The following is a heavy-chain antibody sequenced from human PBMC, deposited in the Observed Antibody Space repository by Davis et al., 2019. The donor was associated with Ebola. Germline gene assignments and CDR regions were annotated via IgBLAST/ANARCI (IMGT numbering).Heavy chain of an antibody. J-gene: IGHJ4*01. CDR3: AASAGTVGKFDY. Sequence: AASVKVSCKASGVTFTSYSINWVRQAPGQGLEWIGWVGGSDHANYAQSLQGRVTITRDMTTSTVYMELSGLRSEDAALYYCAASAGTVGKFDYWGRGTLVTVSS. D-gene: IGHD1-14*01. V-gene: IGHV1-58*02. CDR2: VGGSDHA. CDR1: GVTFTSYS.